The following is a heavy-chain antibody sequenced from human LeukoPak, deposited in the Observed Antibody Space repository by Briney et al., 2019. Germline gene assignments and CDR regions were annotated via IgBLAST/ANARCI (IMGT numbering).Heavy chain of an antibody. J-gene: IGHJ4*02. D-gene: IGHD3-22*01. CDR2: IYISGSS. CDR3: ARVQYYDSSGYLTG. Sequence: SETLSLTCTVSGGSINTYYWSWIRRPAGKGLEWIGHIYISGSSDYNPSLKSRVTMSVDTSKNQFSLKLSSVTAADTAVYYCARVQYYDSSGYLTGWSQGTLVTVSS. V-gene: IGHV4-4*07. CDR1: GGSINTYY.